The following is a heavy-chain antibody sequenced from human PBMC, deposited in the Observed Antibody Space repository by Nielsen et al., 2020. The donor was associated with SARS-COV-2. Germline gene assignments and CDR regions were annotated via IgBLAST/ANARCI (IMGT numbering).Heavy chain of an antibody. CDR2: IKSKTDGETT. J-gene: IGHJ4*02. V-gene: IGHV3-15*01. CDR1: GFTFSNAW. Sequence: GGSLRLSCAASGFTFSNAWMNWVRQAPGKGLERVGRIKSKTDGETTDHAAPVKGRFTISRDDSKSTLYLQLNSLETEDTAVYYCTTGYANSWHDGYWGQGTLVTVSS. CDR3: TTGYANSWHDGY. D-gene: IGHD3-16*01.